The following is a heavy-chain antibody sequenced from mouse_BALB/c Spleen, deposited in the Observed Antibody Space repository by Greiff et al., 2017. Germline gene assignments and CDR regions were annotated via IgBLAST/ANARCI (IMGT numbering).Heavy chain of an antibody. V-gene: IGHV5-4*02. J-gene: IGHJ4*01. CDR1: GFTFSDYY. Sequence: EVQRVESGGGLVKPGGSLKLSCAASGFTFSDYYMYWVRQTPEKRLEWVATISDGGSYTYYPDSVKGRFTISRDNAKNNLYLQMSSLKSEDTAMYYCARDYYGSSFPYYAMDYWGQGTSVTVSS. D-gene: IGHD1-1*01. CDR2: ISDGGSYT. CDR3: ARDYYGSSFPYYAMDY.